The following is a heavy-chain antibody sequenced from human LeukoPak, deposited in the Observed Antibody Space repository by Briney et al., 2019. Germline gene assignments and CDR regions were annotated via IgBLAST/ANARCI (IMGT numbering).Heavy chain of an antibody. CDR3: SKGGPHTVTTYRWFDP. CDR1: GDSVTSGSHY. J-gene: IGHJ5*02. D-gene: IGHD4-17*01. V-gene: IGHV4-61*01. Sequence: SETLSLTCTVSGDSVTSGSHYWSWIRQPPGKGLEWIGNIYNGGSTHYNPSLKSRVTISVDTSKNQFSLKLNSVTAADTAVYYCSKGGPHTVTTYRWFDPWGQGTLVTVSS. CDR2: IYNGGST.